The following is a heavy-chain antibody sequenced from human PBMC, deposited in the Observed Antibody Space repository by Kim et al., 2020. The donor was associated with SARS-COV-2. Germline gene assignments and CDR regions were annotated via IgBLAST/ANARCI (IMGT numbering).Heavy chain of an antibody. V-gene: IGHV4-30-2*05. Sequence: LQSRVTISVDPSKNQFSLKLSSVTAADTAVYYCARDSCSGGSCYSYGMDVWGQGTTVTVSS. D-gene: IGHD2-15*01. CDR3: ARDSCSGGSCYSYGMDV. J-gene: IGHJ6*02.